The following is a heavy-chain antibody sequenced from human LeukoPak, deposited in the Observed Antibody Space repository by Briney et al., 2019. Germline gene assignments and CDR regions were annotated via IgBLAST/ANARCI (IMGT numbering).Heavy chain of an antibody. D-gene: IGHD5-12*01. V-gene: IGHV5-51*01. CDR2: IYPGDSDT. J-gene: IGHJ6*03. Sequence: GESLKISCKGSGYSFTSYWIGWVRQMPGKGLEWMGIIYPGDSDTRYSPSFQGQVTISADKSISTAYLQWSSLKASDTAMYYCAREGHSSYDYGYYYYYMDVWGKGTTVTVSS. CDR3: AREGHSSYDYGYYYYYMDV. CDR1: GYSFTSYW.